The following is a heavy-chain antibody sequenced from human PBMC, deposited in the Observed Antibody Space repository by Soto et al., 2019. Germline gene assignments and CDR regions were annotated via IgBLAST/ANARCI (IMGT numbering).Heavy chain of an antibody. CDR1: GFPFSTYT. J-gene: IGHJ6*02. V-gene: IGHV3-23*01. CDR2: ISNTGGTT. CDR3: AKDKTGVRGGYYYYGVDV. Sequence: PGGSLRLSCAASGFPFSTYTMNWVRQAPGKGLEWVAAISNTGGTTFYADSVKGRFTISRDNSKNTLYLQMNSLRAEDTAVYFCAKDKTGVRGGYYYYGVDVWGQGTTVTVSS. D-gene: IGHD1-1*01.